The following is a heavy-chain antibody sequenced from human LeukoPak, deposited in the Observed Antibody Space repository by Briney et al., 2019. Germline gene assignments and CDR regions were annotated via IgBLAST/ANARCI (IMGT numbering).Heavy chain of an antibody. D-gene: IGHD6-13*01. J-gene: IGHJ4*02. CDR3: ARVMNSSSLYYFDY. V-gene: IGHV4-34*01. Sequence: SETLSLTCAVYGGSFSGYYWSWIRQPPGKGLEWIGEINHSGSTNYNPSLKSRVTISVDTSKNQFSLKLSSVTAADTAVYYCARVMNSSSLYYFDYWGQGTLVIVSS. CDR1: GGSFSGYY. CDR2: INHSGST.